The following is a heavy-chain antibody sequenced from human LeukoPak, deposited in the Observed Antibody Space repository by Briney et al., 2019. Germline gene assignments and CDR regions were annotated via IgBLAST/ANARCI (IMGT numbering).Heavy chain of an antibody. D-gene: IGHD3-10*01. Sequence: PGGSLRLSCAASGFTFSSYGMHWVRQAPGKGLEWVAFIRYDGSNKYYADSVKGRFTISRDNSKNTLYLQMNSLRAEDTAWYYCASHYGSGSNGPDYWGQGTLVTVSS. CDR2: IRYDGSNK. CDR3: ASHYGSGSNGPDY. V-gene: IGHV3-30*02. CDR1: GFTFSSYG. J-gene: IGHJ4*02.